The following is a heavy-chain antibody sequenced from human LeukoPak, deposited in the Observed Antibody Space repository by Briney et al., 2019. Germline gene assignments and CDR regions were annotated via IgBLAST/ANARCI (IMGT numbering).Heavy chain of an antibody. CDR1: GFTFSSYA. V-gene: IGHV3-23*01. CDR2: ISDSGDRT. J-gene: IGHJ4*02. CDR3: ANSSLA. Sequence: PGGSLRLSCAASGFTFSSYALTSVRQAPGKGLEWVSSISDSGDRTHYADSVKGRFTISRVNSKNTLFLQMSSLRTEDTAVYYCANSSLAWGQGTLVTVSS. D-gene: IGHD6-6*01.